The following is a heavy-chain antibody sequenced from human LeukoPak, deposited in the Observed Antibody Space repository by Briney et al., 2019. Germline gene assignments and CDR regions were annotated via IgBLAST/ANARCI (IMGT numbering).Heavy chain of an antibody. CDR1: GFTFSSYS. J-gene: IGHJ4*02. V-gene: IGHV3-48*04. Sequence: GGSLRLSCAASGFTFSSYSMNWVRQAPGKGLEWVSYISSSSSTIYYADSVKGRFTISRDNAKNSLYLQMNSLRAEDTAVYYCARDPYNWNFRDYFDYWGQGTLVTVSS. CDR3: ARDPYNWNFRDYFDY. CDR2: ISSSSSTI. D-gene: IGHD1-7*01.